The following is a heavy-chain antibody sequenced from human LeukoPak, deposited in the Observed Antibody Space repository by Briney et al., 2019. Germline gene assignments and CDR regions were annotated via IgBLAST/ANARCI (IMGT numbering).Heavy chain of an antibody. CDR1: GYTFTGYY. D-gene: IGHD1-26*01. CDR2: INPNSGGT. Sequence: ASVKVSCKASGYTFTGYYMHWVRQAPGQGLEWMGWINPNSGGTNYAQKLQGRVTMTTDTSTSTAYMELRSLRSDDTAVYYCARDYKVGATGRGLGYWGQGTLVTVSS. CDR3: ARDYKVGATGRGLGY. J-gene: IGHJ4*02. V-gene: IGHV1-2*02.